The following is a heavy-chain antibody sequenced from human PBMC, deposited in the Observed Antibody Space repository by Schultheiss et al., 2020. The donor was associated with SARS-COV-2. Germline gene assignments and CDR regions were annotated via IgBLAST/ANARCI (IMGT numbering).Heavy chain of an antibody. Sequence: GESLKISCSASGFTFSSYAMHWVRQAPGKGLEWVSIIYGSGSTYYADSVKGRFTISRDNSKNSLYLQMNSLRAEDTAVYYCASPVYGGNPIDFDYWGQGTLVTVSS. J-gene: IGHJ4*02. CDR2: IYGSGST. V-gene: IGHV3-NL1*01. CDR3: ASPVYGGNPIDFDY. CDR1: GFTFSSYA. D-gene: IGHD4-23*01.